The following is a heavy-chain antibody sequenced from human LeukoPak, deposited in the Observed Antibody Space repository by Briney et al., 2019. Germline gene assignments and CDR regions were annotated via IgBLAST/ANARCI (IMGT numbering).Heavy chain of an antibody. CDR2: IYYSGST. Sequence: SETLSLTCTVSGGSISSYYWSWIRQPPGKGLEWIGYIYYSGSTNYNPSLKSRVTISVDASKNQFSLKLSSVTAADTAVYYCASLTYYDFWSGFKIGETLDYFDYWGQGTLVTVSS. CDR3: ASLTYYDFWSGFKIGETLDYFDY. D-gene: IGHD3-3*01. J-gene: IGHJ4*02. CDR1: GGSISSYY. V-gene: IGHV4-59*12.